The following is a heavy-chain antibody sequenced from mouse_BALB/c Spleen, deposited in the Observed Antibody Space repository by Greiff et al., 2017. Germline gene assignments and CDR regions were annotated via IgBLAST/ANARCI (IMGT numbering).Heavy chain of an antibody. CDR1: GFTFSSYY. CDR2: INSNGGST. D-gene: IGHD2-4*01. Sequence: EVKLMESGGGLVKLGGSLKLSCAASGFTFSSYYMSWVRQTPEKRLELVAAINSNGGSTYYPDTVKGRFTISRDNAKNTLYLQMSSLKSEDTALYYCASMITNYAMDYWGQGTSVTVSS. V-gene: IGHV5-6-2*01. CDR3: ASMITNYAMDY. J-gene: IGHJ4*01.